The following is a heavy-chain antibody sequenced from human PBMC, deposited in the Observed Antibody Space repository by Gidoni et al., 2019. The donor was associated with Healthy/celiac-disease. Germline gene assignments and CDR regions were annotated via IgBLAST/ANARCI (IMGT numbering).Heavy chain of an antibody. V-gene: IGHV4-39*01. CDR3: ARRAYGDYVQDY. D-gene: IGHD4-17*01. CDR2: IYYSGST. J-gene: IGHJ4*02. Sequence: QLQLQESGPVLVKPSATLSLTCTVSGGSIRSSSYYWGWIRQPPGKGLEWIGSIYYSGSTYYNPSLKSRVTISEDTSKNQFSLKLSSVTAADTAVYYCARRAYGDYVQDYWGQGTLVTVSS. CDR1: GGSIRSSSYY.